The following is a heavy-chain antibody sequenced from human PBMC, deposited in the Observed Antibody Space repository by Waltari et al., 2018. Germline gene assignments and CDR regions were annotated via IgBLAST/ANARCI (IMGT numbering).Heavy chain of an antibody. CDR3: ARGGYYDFWSGYFSFVY. CDR1: GYTFTSYD. D-gene: IGHD3-3*01. J-gene: IGHJ4*02. Sequence: QVQLMQSGAEVKKPGASVKVSCKASGYTFTSYDINWVRKATGQGLEWIGWMNPNSGNTGYAQKFQGRVTMTRNTSISTAYMELSSLRSEDTAVYYCARGGYYDFWSGYFSFVYWGQGTLVTVSS. CDR2: MNPNSGNT. V-gene: IGHV1-8*01.